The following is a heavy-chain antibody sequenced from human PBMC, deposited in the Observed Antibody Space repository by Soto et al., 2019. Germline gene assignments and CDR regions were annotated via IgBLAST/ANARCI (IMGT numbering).Heavy chain of an antibody. CDR1: GFSFSTYG. CDR2: ISGRGDST. V-gene: IGHV3-23*01. CDR3: AKLTAA. J-gene: IGHJ4*02. D-gene: IGHD6-13*01. Sequence: LRLSCAASGFSFSTYGMSWVRQAPGKGLEWVSGISGRGDSTYSADSVKGRFTISRDNSKNTVYLQMNSLRDEDTAVYYCAKLTAAWGQGTLVTVSS.